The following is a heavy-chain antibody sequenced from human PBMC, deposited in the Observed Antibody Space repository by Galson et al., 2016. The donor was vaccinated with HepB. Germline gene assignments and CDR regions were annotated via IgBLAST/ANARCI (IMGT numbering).Heavy chain of an antibody. CDR2: ISDNGHAT. CDR3: AKCPPGTRGSLDS. J-gene: IGHJ4*02. Sequence: SLRLSCAGSGYTFNSYAVNWVRQAPGKGLEWISLISDNGHATYYADPVRGRFSIARDNSKNTLYLQMNSLRADDTAVYYCAKCPPGTRGSLDSWGQGTLVTVSS. D-gene: IGHD1-14*01. V-gene: IGHV3-23*01. CDR1: GYTFNSYA.